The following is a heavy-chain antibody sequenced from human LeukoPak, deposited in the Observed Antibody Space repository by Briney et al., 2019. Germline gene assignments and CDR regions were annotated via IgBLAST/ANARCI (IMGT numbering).Heavy chain of an antibody. CDR3: ARGQLGGDPLEYYYYYMDV. D-gene: IGHD4-17*01. J-gene: IGHJ6*03. Sequence: GGSLRLSCTTSGCTFGDFALSWFRQAPGKELEWVGFICSVSCGGAVEYAASVKGRFTISRDDSRRVAYLQMDGLRTEDTALYYCARGQLGGDPLEYYYYYMDVWGKGTTVTVSS. CDR1: GCTFGDFA. CDR2: ICSVSCGGAV. V-gene: IGHV3-49*03.